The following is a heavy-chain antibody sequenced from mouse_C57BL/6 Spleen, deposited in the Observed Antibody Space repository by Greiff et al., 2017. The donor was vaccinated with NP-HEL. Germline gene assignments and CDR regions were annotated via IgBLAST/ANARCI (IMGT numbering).Heavy chain of an antibody. V-gene: IGHV2-2*01. Sequence: QVQLKQSGPGLVQPSQSLSITCTVSGFSLTSYGVHWVRQSPGKGLEWLGVIWSGGSTDYNAAFISRLSISKDNSKSQVFFKMNSLQADDTAIYYCARTDGNYADYWGQGTTLTVSS. CDR3: ARTDGNYADY. J-gene: IGHJ2*01. D-gene: IGHD2-1*01. CDR1: GFSLTSYG. CDR2: IWSGGST.